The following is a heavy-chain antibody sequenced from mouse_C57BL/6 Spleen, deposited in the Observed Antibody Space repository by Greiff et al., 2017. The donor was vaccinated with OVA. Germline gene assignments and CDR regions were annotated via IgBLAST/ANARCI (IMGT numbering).Heavy chain of an antibody. Sequence: QVQLQQPGAELVKPGASVKLSCKASGYTFTSYWMHWVKQRPGQGLEWIGMIHPNSGSTNYNEKFKSKATLTVDKSSSTAYMQLSSLTSEDSAVYYCARLTTVVAHWYFDVWGTGTTVTVSS. J-gene: IGHJ1*03. CDR2: IHPNSGST. D-gene: IGHD1-1*01. V-gene: IGHV1-64*01. CDR1: GYTFTSYW. CDR3: ARLTTVVAHWYFDV.